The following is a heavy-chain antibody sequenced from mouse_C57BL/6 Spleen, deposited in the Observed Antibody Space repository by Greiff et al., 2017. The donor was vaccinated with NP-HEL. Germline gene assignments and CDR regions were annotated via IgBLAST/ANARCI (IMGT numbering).Heavy chain of an antibody. V-gene: IGHV1-76*01. Sequence: QVQLKQSGAELVRPGASVKLSCKASGYTFTDYYINWVKQRPGQGLEWIARIYPGSGNTYYNEKFKGKATLTAEKSSSTAYMQLSSLTSEDSAVYFCAGGSYYYGSSPRDFDVWGTGTTVTVSS. CDR1: GYTFTDYY. D-gene: IGHD1-1*01. CDR3: AGGSYYYGSSPRDFDV. CDR2: IYPGSGNT. J-gene: IGHJ1*03.